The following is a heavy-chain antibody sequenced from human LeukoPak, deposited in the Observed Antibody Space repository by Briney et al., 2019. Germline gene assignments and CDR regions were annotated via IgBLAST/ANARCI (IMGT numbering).Heavy chain of an antibody. Sequence: KPSETLSLTCAVYGGSFSGYYWSWIRQPPGRGLEWIGEINHSGSTNYNPSLKSRVTISVDTSKNQFSLKLSSVTAADTAVYYCARLKKRITMVRGVMFQYYFDYWGQGTLVTVSS. J-gene: IGHJ4*02. CDR2: INHSGST. D-gene: IGHD3-10*01. V-gene: IGHV4-34*01. CDR3: ARLKKRITMVRGVMFQYYFDY. CDR1: GGSFSGYY.